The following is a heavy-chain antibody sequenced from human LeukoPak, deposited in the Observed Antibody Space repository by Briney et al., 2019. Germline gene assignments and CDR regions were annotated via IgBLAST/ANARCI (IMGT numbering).Heavy chain of an antibody. CDR3: ASWYYDILTGYSSDY. J-gene: IGHJ4*02. D-gene: IGHD3-9*01. CDR1: GGTFSDYA. V-gene: IGHV1-69*13. Sequence: SVKVSCKVSGGTFSDYAISWVRQAPGQGLEWMGGIIPIFGTTNYAQKFQGTVTITADESTSTAYTELSSLRSEDTAVYHCASWYYDILTGYSSDYWGQGTLVTVSS. CDR2: IIPIFGTT.